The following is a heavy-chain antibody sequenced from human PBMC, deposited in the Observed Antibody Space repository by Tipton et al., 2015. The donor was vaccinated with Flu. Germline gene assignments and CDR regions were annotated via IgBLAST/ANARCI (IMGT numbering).Heavy chain of an antibody. V-gene: IGHV4-59*02. CDR1: GGSVNSYF. Sequence: TLSLTCTVSGGSVNSYFWSWIRQPPGKGLEWIGGISYSGNTYYISSLKSRVTMSVDTSKNQFSLKLNSVTAADTAVYYCARGGTLGPTHFHYWGQGTLVSVSS. D-gene: IGHD1-26*01. J-gene: IGHJ4*02. CDR2: ISYSGNT. CDR3: ARGGTLGPTHFHY.